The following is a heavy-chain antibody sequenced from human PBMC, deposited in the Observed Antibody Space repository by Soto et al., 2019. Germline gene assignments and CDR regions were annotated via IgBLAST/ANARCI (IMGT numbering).Heavy chain of an antibody. Sequence: KGLEWIGEINHSGSTNYNPSLKSRVTISVDTSKNQFSLKLSSVTAADTAVYYCAGGENALRGYYSGMDVWRQRTTVTGSS. D-gene: IGHD3-10*01. J-gene: IGHJ6*02. CDR3: AGGENALRGYYSGMDV. V-gene: IGHV4-34*01. CDR2: INHSGST.